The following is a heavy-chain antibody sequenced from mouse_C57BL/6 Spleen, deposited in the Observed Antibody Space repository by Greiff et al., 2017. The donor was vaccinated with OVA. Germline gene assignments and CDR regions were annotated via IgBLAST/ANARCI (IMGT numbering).Heavy chain of an antibody. CDR2: INPNNGGT. D-gene: IGHD1-1*01. CDR3: ARGLITTVVS. Sequence: EVQLQQSGPELVKPGASVKISCKASGYTFTDYYMNWVKQSHGKSLEWIGDINPNNGGTSYNQKFKGKATLTVDKSSSTAYMELRSLTSEDSAVYYCARGLITTVVSWGQGTLVTVSA. J-gene: IGHJ3*01. V-gene: IGHV1-26*01. CDR1: GYTFTDYY.